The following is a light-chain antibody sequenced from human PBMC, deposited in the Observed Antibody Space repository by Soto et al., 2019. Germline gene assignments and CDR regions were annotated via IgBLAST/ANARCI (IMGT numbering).Light chain of an antibody. J-gene: IGKJ1*01. V-gene: IGKV3-15*01. CDR2: GAS. CDR3: QHYNNWPPWT. CDR1: QSVSSN. Sequence: EIVLTQSPGTLSLSPGERAALSCRASQSVSSNLAWYQQKPGQAPRLLIYGASTRATGVPARFRGSGSGTDFTLTISALQSEDFAVYYCQHYNNWPPWTFGQGTKVDVK.